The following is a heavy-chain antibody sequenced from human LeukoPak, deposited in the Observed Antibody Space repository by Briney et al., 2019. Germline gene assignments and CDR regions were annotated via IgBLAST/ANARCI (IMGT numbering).Heavy chain of an antibody. Sequence: TGGSLRLSXAASGFTFSSNAMSWVRQSPGKGLEWVSAISGSGGSTYYADSVRGRFTISRDNSKNTLYLQMNSLRAGDTAVYYCAKDHDFWIFDYWGQGTLVTVSS. J-gene: IGHJ4*02. CDR1: GFTFSSNA. CDR2: ISGSGGST. D-gene: IGHD3-3*01. V-gene: IGHV3-23*01. CDR3: AKDHDFWIFDY.